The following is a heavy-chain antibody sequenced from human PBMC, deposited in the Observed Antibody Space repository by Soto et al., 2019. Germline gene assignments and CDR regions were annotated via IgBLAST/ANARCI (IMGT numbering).Heavy chain of an antibody. CDR2: IYYSGNT. V-gene: IGHV4-31*03. Sequence: SETLSLTCTVSGGSISSGGNYWNWIRQHPGKGLEWIGYIYYSGNTYYNPSLKSRVTISVDTSKNQFSLKLRSVTAADTAVYYCARTYYYGAGRNWFDPWGQGTLVT. D-gene: IGHD3-10*01. CDR1: GGSISSGGNY. CDR3: ARTYYYGAGRNWFDP. J-gene: IGHJ5*02.